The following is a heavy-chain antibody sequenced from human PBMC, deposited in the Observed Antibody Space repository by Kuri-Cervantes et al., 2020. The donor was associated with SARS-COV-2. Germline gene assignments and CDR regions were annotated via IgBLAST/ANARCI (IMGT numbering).Heavy chain of an antibody. D-gene: IGHD5-24*01. V-gene: IGHV3-21*04. CDR1: GFTFSSYS. J-gene: IGHJ6*02. CDR2: ISSSSSYI. Sequence: ETLSLTCAASGFTFSSYSMNWVRQAPGKGLEWVSSISSSSSYIYYADSVKGRFTISRDNAQNTVYLQMNSPRAEDTAVYYCAKDLHIEGMDVWGQGTTVTVSS. CDR3: AKDLHIEGMDV.